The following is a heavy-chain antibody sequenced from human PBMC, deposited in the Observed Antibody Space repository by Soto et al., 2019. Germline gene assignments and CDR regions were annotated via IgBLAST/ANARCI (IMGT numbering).Heavy chain of an antibody. CDR3: ARDFNRYYYDSSGSPDAFDI. V-gene: IGHV1-69*12. Sequence: QVQLVQSGAEVKKPGSSVKVSCKASGGTFSSYAISWVRQAPGQGLEWMGGIIPIFGTANYAQKFQGRVTITADESTSTAYMELSSLRSEDTAVYYCARDFNRYYYDSSGSPDAFDIWGQGTTVTVSS. D-gene: IGHD3-22*01. CDR1: GGTFSSYA. J-gene: IGHJ3*02. CDR2: IIPIFGTA.